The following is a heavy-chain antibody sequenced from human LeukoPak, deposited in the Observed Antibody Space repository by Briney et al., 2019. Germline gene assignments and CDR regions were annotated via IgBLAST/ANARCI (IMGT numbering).Heavy chain of an antibody. CDR3: TRDHRGRPGGGFDP. Sequence: GGSLRLSCAASGFTVSNKYMNWVRQAPGKGLEWVAYINQDGSEKNYADSVKGRFTVSRDNAKNLLFLEMNSLRVEDTFMYYCTRDHRGRPGGGFDPWGRGTLVTVSS. CDR2: INQDGSEK. V-gene: IGHV3-7*01. J-gene: IGHJ5*02. CDR1: GFTVSNKY. D-gene: IGHD3-10*01.